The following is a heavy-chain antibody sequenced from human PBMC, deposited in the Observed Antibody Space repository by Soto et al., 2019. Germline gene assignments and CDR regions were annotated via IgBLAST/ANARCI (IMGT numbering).Heavy chain of an antibody. CDR3: ARPMNCSGGSCYFSYFDY. D-gene: IGHD2-15*01. CDR2: IIPILGLA. CDR1: GGTCSSYS. V-gene: IGHV1-69*02. J-gene: IGHJ4*02. Sequence: QVQLVQSGAEVKKPGSSVKVSCKASGGTCSSYSISWVRQAPGQGLEWMGRIIPILGLANYSQKFQGRVTITADKSTSTVSMDLSSLRSEDTAVYYCARPMNCSGGSCYFSYFDYWGQGTLVTVSS.